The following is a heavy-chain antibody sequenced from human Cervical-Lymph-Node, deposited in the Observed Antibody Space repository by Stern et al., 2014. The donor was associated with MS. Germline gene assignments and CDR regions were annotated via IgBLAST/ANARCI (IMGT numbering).Heavy chain of an antibody. J-gene: IGHJ4*02. Sequence: VQLVESGPGLVKPSETLSLTCTVSGGSNSSYYWRWSRQAPGQGLEWIGYPYYRGNTNYNTSLKSRVTISVDTSKNQFSLKLRSVTAADKAVYYCSSSGYNGVEDYFDYWGQGALVTVSS. CDR3: SSSGYNGVEDYFDY. D-gene: IGHD3-22*01. V-gene: IGHV4-59*03. CDR1: GGSNSSYY. CDR2: PYYRGNT.